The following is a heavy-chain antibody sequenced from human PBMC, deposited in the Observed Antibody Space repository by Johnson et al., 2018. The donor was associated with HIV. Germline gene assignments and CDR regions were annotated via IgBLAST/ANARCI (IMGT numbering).Heavy chain of an antibody. Sequence: VQLVESGGGLVQPGGSLRLSCAASGFTLSNAWMSWVRQAPGKGLEWVGRIKSKTDGGTTDYAAPVKGRFTISRDDSKNTLYLQMNSLKTEDTAVYYCTTDQSHYDCWSGYSKDTFDIWGQGTMVTVSS. CDR1: GFTLSNAW. CDR2: IKSKTDGGTT. CDR3: TTDQSHYDCWSGYSKDTFDI. V-gene: IGHV3-15*01. D-gene: IGHD3-3*01. J-gene: IGHJ3*02.